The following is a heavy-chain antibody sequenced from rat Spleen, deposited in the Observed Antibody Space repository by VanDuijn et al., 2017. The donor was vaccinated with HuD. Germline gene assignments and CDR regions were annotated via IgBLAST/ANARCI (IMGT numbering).Heavy chain of an antibody. J-gene: IGHJ2*01. V-gene: IGHV2-16*01. CDR1: GFSLTSYG. Sequence: QVQLKESGPGLVQPSQTLSLTCTVSGFSLTSYGVSWVRQPPGKGLEWIGAIWIGGSTDYNSALKSRLSISRDTSKSQVFLKMNSLQTEDTAMYFCARNRLTGNYFDYWGQGVMVTVSS. CDR2: IWIGGST. CDR3: ARNRLTGNYFDY. D-gene: IGHD5-1*01.